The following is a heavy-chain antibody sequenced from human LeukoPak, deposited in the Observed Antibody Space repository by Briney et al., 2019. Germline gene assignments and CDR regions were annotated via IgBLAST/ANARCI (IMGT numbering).Heavy chain of an antibody. CDR1: GFTFSSYA. J-gene: IGHJ3*02. V-gene: IGHV3-30-3*02. D-gene: IGHD2-15*01. Sequence: PGGSLRLSCAASGFTFSSYAMHWVRQAPGKGLEWVAVISYDGSNKYYADSVKGRFTISRDNSKNTLYLQMNSLRAEDTAVYYCAKRRSLYCSGGSCYSSGAFDIWGQGTMVTVSS. CDR2: ISYDGSNK. CDR3: AKRRSLYCSGGSCYSSGAFDI.